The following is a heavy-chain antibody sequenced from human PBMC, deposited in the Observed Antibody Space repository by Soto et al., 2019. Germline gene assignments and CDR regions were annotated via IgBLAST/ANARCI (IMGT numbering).Heavy chain of an antibody. CDR3: ARAVAVAADFDY. J-gene: IGHJ4*02. V-gene: IGHV1-3*01. CDR2: INAGNGNT. CDR1: GYTFTGYA. D-gene: IGHD6-19*01. Sequence: ASVKVSCKASGYTFTGYAMHWVRQAPGQRLEWMGWINAGNGNTKYSQKFQGRVTITRDTSASTAYVELSGLRSEDTAVYYCARAVAVAADFDYWGQGTLVTVSS.